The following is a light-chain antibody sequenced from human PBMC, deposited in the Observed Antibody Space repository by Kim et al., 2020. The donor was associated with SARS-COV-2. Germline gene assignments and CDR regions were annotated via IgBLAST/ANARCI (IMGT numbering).Light chain of an antibody. CDR2: GNS. Sequence: VTFSCTGSGSNIGAGYDVHWYQQLPGTAPKLLIYGNSNRPSGVPDRFSGSKSGTSASLAITGLQAEDEADYYCQSYDSSLSALYVFGTGTKVTVL. CDR1: GSNIGAGYD. J-gene: IGLJ1*01. V-gene: IGLV1-40*01. CDR3: QSYDSSLSALYV.